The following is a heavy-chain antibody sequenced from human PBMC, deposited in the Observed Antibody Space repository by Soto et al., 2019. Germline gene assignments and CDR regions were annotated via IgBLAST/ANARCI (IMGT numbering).Heavy chain of an antibody. D-gene: IGHD1-1*01. Sequence: QVQLVQSGAEVKKPGSSVKVSCKASGDTFSTYTINWVRQAPGQGLEWMGRIIPILGVITYAQKFQGRVTISADKSTSTAYMELRCLCSGDTALYYSSRAPTAVGGSVFYYSYNMEIWGKGTRVT. J-gene: IGHJ6*03. CDR2: IIPILGVI. CDR1: GDTFSTYT. CDR3: SRAPTAVGGSVFYYSYNMEI. V-gene: IGHV1-69*02.